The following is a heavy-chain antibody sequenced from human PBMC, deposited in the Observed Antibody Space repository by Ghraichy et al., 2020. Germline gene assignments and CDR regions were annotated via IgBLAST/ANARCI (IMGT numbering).Heavy chain of an antibody. V-gene: IGHV4-34*01. CDR3: ARGRYCGGGSCYPRPYYFDS. CDR1: GGPFGGYY. J-gene: IGHJ4*02. CDR2: IYPGGST. Sequence: SETLSLTCAVYGGPFGGYYWNLVRQSPGQGLEWIGEIYPGGSTNYNPSLESRVTISVDASRKQFALSLFSGTAADTAIYYCARGRYCGGGSCYPRPYYFDSWGQGTLVTVSS. D-gene: IGHD2-15*01.